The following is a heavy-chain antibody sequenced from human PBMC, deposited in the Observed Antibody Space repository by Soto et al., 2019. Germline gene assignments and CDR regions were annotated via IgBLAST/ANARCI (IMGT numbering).Heavy chain of an antibody. V-gene: IGHV3-73*01. D-gene: IGHD5-18*01. CDR3: TTHPGYSHGYGY. J-gene: IGHJ4*02. CDR1: GFTFSVSA. Sequence: PGGSLRLSCAASGFTFSVSAMHWVRHASGKGLEWVGRIRGKPNSYATAYAASVKGRFTISRDDSKNMAYLQMDSLKTEDTAVYYCTTHPGYSHGYGYWGQGTLVTVSS. CDR2: IRGKPNSYAT.